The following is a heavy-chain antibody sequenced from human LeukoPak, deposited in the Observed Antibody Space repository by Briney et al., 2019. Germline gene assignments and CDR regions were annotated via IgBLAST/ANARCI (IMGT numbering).Heavy chain of an antibody. Sequence: GASVKVSCKASGYTFTTYAITWVRQAPGQGLEWMGWINTNTGNPTYAQGFIGRFVFSLDTSVNTAYLQISSLKAEDTAMYYCARGEGGGYYFDYWGRGTLVTVSS. CDR1: GYTFTTYA. J-gene: IGHJ4*02. CDR2: INTNTGNP. D-gene: IGHD3-10*01. V-gene: IGHV7-4-1*02. CDR3: ARGEGGGYYFDY.